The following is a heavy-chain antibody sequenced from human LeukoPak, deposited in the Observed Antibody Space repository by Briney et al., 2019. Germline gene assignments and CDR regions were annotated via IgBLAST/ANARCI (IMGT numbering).Heavy chain of an antibody. Sequence: GGSLRLSRAASGFTFNTYSMSWVRQAPGKGLEWVSAISGSGGSTYYADSVKGRFTISRDNSKNTLYLQMNSLRAEDTAVYYCAKDRDYGDYLRWGQGTLVTVSS. CDR3: AKDRDYGDYLR. J-gene: IGHJ4*02. CDR2: ISGSGGST. CDR1: GFTFNTYS. D-gene: IGHD4-17*01. V-gene: IGHV3-23*01.